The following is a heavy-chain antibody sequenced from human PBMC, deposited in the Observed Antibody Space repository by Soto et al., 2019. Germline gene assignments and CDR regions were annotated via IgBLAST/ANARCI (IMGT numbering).Heavy chain of an antibody. J-gene: IGHJ3*02. V-gene: IGHV4-59*01. Sequence: QVQLQESGPGLVKPSGTLSLTCTVSGGSISSYYWTWIRQPPGKRLEWIGYVYYSGSTNYNPSLKSRVTISVDMSKNQFSLKLSSVTAADTAVYYCARDTVTTSDDAFDIWGQGTMVTVSS. CDR2: VYYSGST. CDR1: GGSISSYY. D-gene: IGHD4-17*01. CDR3: ARDTVTTSDDAFDI.